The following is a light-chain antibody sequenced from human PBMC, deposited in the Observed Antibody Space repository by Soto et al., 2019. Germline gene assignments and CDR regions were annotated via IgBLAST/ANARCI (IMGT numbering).Light chain of an antibody. J-gene: IGKJ3*01. V-gene: IGKV1-39*01. CDR3: QVSHTTLMST. Sequence: EIQRTHSPSYLSASVGDRVTITCRASQNIRNNLNWYQHKPGKAPKLLIYAASHLESGVPSRFSGSGSGTEFTLTISRLQPQDFATYYCQVSHTTLMSTFGPGTKVD. CDR1: QNIRNN. CDR2: AAS.